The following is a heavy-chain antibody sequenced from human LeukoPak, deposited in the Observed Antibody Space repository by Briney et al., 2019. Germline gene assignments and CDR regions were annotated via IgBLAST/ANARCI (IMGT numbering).Heavy chain of an antibody. CDR1: GYTVTSYG. V-gene: IGHV1-18*01. CDR2: ISTYNGNT. CDR3: ARDPLGGFGRGDY. Sequence: EASVKVSCKSSGYTVTSYGISWVRQAPGQGLEWMGWISTYNGNTDYAQKLQGRVTMTTDTSTSTAYMELRSLRSDDTAVYYCARDPLGGFGRGDYWGQGTLVTVSS. J-gene: IGHJ4*02. D-gene: IGHD3-10*01.